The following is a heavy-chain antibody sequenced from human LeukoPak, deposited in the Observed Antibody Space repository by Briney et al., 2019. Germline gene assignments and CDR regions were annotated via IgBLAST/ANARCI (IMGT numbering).Heavy chain of an antibody. CDR1: GYTFTGYY. J-gene: IGHJ4*02. D-gene: IGHD6-13*01. Sequence: ASVKVSCKASGYTFTGYYMHWVRQAPGQGLERMGRINPNSGGTNYAQKFQGKVTMTRDTSISTAYMELRRLRSDDTAVYYCVYSSNWLDYWGQGTLVTVSS. CDR2: INPNSGGT. V-gene: IGHV1-2*06. CDR3: VYSSNWLDY.